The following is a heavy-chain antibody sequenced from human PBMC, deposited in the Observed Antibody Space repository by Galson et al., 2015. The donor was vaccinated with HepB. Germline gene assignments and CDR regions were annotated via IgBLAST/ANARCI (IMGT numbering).Heavy chain of an antibody. D-gene: IGHD2-2*01. CDR1: GFAFNNAW. CDR3: TTDVYFSSYWSWLDP. CDR2: IKSKTDGGTT. Sequence: SLRLSCAASGFAFNNAWMNWVRQAPGKGLEWVGRIKSKTDGGTTEYAAPVKGRFTISSDDSRNTLYLQMHSLKTDDTAVYYCTTDVYFSSYWSWLDPWGQGTLVTVSS. V-gene: IGHV3-15*01. J-gene: IGHJ5*02.